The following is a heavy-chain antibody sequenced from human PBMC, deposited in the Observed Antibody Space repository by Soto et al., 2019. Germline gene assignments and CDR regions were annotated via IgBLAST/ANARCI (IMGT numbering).Heavy chain of an antibody. Sequence: SETLSLTCAVSGGSFSSGGYSWGWIRQPPGKGLEWIGYIYHSASTYYNPSLKSRVTISVDMSKNQFSLKLSSVTAADTAVYYCARVPSPWGQGTLVTVSS. V-gene: IGHV4-30-2*01. J-gene: IGHJ5*02. CDR1: GGSFSSGGYS. CDR3: ARVPSP. CDR2: IYHSAST.